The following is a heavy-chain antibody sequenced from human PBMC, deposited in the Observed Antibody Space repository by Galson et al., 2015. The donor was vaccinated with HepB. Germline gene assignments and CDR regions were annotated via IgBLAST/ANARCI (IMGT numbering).Heavy chain of an antibody. Sequence: QSGAEVKKPRESLKISCTGSGYRFTHYWIAWVRQMPGKGLEWMGSIYPGDSDTRYNPSFQGQVTISADKSINTAYLQWRSLKASDTAIYYCAKLRMTYYFDYWGQGTLVAVAS. CDR1: GYRFTHYW. CDR3: AKLRMTYYFDY. V-gene: IGHV5-51*01. D-gene: IGHD2-8*01. J-gene: IGHJ4*02. CDR2: IYPGDSDT.